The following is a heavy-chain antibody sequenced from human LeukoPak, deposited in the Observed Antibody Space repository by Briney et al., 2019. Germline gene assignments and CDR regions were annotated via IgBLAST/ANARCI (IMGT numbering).Heavy chain of an antibody. CDR3: ARNPLGNCSSASCLRYWYFDL. D-gene: IGHD2-2*01. V-gene: IGHV4-59*01. J-gene: IGHJ2*01. CDR1: GGSISPYY. Sequence: SETLSLTCAVSGGSISPYYWSWIRQPPGKGLEWVGYIYYSGNINYNPSLKSRVTISVDTSKNQFSLKLSSVTAADTAVYYCARNPLGNCSSASCLRYWYFDLWGRGTLVTVSS. CDR2: IYYSGNI.